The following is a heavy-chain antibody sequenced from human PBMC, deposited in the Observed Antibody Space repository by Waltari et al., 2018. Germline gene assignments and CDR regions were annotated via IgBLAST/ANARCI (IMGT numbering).Heavy chain of an antibody. D-gene: IGHD3-3*01. J-gene: IGHJ6*02. CDR3: ARDQLRSMTYGMDV. CDR1: GYTSPGYY. Sequence: QVQLVQSGAEVKKPGASVKVSCKAYGYTSPGYYMHWVRQAPGQGLEWMGWINPNSGGTNYAQKFQGRVTMTRDTSISTAYMELSRLRSDDTAVYYCARDQLRSMTYGMDVWGQGTTVTVSS. CDR2: INPNSGGT. V-gene: IGHV1-2*02.